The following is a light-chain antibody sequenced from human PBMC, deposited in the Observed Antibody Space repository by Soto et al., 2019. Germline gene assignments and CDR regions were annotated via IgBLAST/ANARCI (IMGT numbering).Light chain of an antibody. J-gene: IGLJ1*01. Sequence: ALTQPASVSGSPGQSITISCTGTSSDVGSYNLVSWYQHHPGKAPKLMIYEFIKRPSGFSNRFSGSKSGNTASLTISGLQAEDEADYYCCSYASSVYVFGTGTKVTVL. CDR2: EFI. CDR3: CSYASSVYV. V-gene: IGLV2-23*02. CDR1: SSDVGSYNL.